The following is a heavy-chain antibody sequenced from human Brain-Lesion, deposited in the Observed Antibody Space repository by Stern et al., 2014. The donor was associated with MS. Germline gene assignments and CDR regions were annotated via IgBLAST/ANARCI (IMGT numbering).Heavy chain of an antibody. V-gene: IGHV4-30-4*01. D-gene: IGHD2-2*01. Sequence: MQLVESGPGLVKPSQTLPLTCTVSGASIGGGGYYLGWLRPPPGEGLEWSGAIYYSGTTYYKASLKSRVTISLDTSKNQFSLNLSSVTAADTAVYYCAGAIGKYELLEAFDMWGQGTKVTVSS. CDR2: IYYSGTT. J-gene: IGHJ3*02. CDR1: GASIGGGGYY. CDR3: AGAIGKYELLEAFDM.